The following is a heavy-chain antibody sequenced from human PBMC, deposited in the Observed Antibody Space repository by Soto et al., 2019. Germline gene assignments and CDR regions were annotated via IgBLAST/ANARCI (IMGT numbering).Heavy chain of an antibody. CDR2: IKQDGSEK. CDR1: GFTFSSYW. J-gene: IGHJ6*02. Sequence: LRLSCAASGFTFSSYWMSWVRQAPGKGLEWVANIKQDGSEKYYVDSVKGRFTISRDNAKNSLYLQMNSLRAEDTAVYYCARGESRSGSYYPFRYYYGMDVWGQGTTVTVSS. CDR3: ARGESRSGSYYPFRYYYGMDV. V-gene: IGHV3-7*03. D-gene: IGHD1-26*01.